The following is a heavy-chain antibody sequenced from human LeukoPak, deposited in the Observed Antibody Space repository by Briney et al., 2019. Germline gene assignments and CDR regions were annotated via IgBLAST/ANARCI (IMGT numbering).Heavy chain of an antibody. CDR2: ISAYNGNT. D-gene: IGHD3-9*01. Sequence: ASVKVSCKASGYTFITHGLTWVRQAPGQGLEWMGWISAYNGNTVYAQTLQDRLTMTTDTSTSTAYMELRSLRSDDTAVYYCARGRLRYLDWTRAYSDYWGQGTLVTVSS. V-gene: IGHV1-18*01. CDR3: ARGRLRYLDWTRAYSDY. CDR1: GYTFITHG. J-gene: IGHJ4*02.